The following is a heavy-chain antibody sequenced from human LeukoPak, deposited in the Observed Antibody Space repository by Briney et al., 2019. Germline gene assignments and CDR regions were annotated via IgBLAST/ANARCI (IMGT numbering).Heavy chain of an antibody. CDR1: GGSISSGGYY. D-gene: IGHD4-11*01. V-gene: IGHV4-31*03. CDR2: IYYSGST. CDR3: ARDLRRDYSLDY. Sequence: SETLSLTCTVSGGSISSGGYYWSWIRQHPGKGLEWIGYIYYSGSTYYNPSLKSRVTISVDTSKNQFSLKLSSVTAADTAVYYCARDLRRDYSLDYWGQGTLVTVSS. J-gene: IGHJ4*02.